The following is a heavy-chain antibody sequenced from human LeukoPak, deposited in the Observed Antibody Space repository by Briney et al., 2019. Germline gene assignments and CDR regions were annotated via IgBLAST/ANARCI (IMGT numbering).Heavy chain of an antibody. CDR1: GFTVSTYY. CDR2: IYSGGST. D-gene: IGHD5-24*01. CDR3: AKALEMATIISYFDY. Sequence: GGSLRLSCAVSGFTVSTYYMTWVRQVPGKGLEWVSVIYSGGSTYYADSVKGRFTISRDNSKNTLYLQMNSLRAEDTAVYYCAKALEMATIISYFDYWGQGTLVTVSS. J-gene: IGHJ4*02. V-gene: IGHV3-53*01.